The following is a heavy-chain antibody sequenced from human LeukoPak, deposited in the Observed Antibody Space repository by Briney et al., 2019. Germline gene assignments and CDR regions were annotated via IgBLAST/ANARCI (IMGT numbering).Heavy chain of an antibody. CDR2: IYYSGST. CDR3: ARVHYDSSGYRKFDY. CDR1: GGSISRYY. Sequence: SETLSLTCTVSGGSISRYYWSWIRQPPGKGREWIGYIYYSGSTNYNPSLKSRVTISVDTSKNQFSLKLSSVTAADTAVYYCARVHYDSSGYRKFDYWGQGTLVTVSS. D-gene: IGHD3-22*01. V-gene: IGHV4-59*01. J-gene: IGHJ4*02.